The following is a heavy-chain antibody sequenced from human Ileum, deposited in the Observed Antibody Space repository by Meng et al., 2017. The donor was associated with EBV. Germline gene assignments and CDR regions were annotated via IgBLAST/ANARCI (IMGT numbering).Heavy chain of an antibody. CDR1: GGNFKTFV. CDR3: ATDVGTVTDH. CDR2: VTPVFTST. Sequence: QVQLVQSCAAVQQPGSSMKISCRASGGNFKTFVFSWVRLAPGQGLEWMGGVTPVFTSTLYAKHFKDRVTITADESTNTAFMELKNLQSDDTAIYYCATDVGTVTDHWGPGTLVTVSS. V-gene: IGHV1-69*01. D-gene: IGHD4-17*01. J-gene: IGHJ4*02.